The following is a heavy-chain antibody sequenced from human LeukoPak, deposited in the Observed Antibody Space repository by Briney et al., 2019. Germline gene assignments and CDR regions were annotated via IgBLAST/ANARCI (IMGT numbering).Heavy chain of an antibody. V-gene: IGHV3-30*08. D-gene: IGHD3-22*01. CDR2: ISYDGSNK. CDR3: ARPVPGHRGDSSGYYRAGY. Sequence: GGSLRLSCAASAFTFSSYAMHWVRQAPGNGLEWVAVISYDGSNKYYADSVKGRFTISRDNSKNTMYLQMNSLRAEDTAVYYCARPVPGHRGDSSGYYRAGYWGQGTLVTVS. J-gene: IGHJ4*02. CDR1: AFTFSSYA.